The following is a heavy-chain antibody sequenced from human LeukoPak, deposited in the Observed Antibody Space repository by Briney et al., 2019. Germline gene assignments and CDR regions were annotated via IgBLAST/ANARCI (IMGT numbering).Heavy chain of an antibody. CDR2: INPSGGST. D-gene: IGHD2-21*01. CDR1: GYTFTSYY. J-gene: IGHJ4*02. V-gene: IGHV1-46*01. CDR3: ATPLHSGADGLFDY. Sequence: GASVKVSCKASGYTFTSYYMHWVRQAPGQGLEWMGIINPSGGSTTYAQKFQGRVTMTRDMSTSTVHMELSRLRSDDTAVYYCATPLHSGADGLFDYWGQGTLVTVSS.